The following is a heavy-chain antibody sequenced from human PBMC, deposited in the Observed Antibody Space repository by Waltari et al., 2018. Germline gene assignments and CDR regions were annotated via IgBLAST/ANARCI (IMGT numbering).Heavy chain of an antibody. CDR3: ARGWGGTVTTLFDS. J-gene: IGHJ4*02. D-gene: IGHD4-17*01. CDR2: INSDGGGT. CDR1: GFTFSSYR. Sequence: EVQLVESGGDLGQPGGSLRLSCAASGFTFSSYRMHWVRQAPGKGLVWVSRINSDGGGTSYADSVKGRFTISRDNAKNTLYLQMNSLRFEDTAVYYCARGWGGTVTTLFDSWGQGSLVTVSS. V-gene: IGHV3-74*01.